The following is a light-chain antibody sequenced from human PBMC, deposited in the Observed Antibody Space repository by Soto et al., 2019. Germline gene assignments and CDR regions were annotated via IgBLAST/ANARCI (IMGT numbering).Light chain of an antibody. V-gene: IGKV1-33*01. CDR2: DAS. Sequence: DHQIAQYPSTLASSVGGRINKTCRASQSISSWLAWYQQKPGKAPKLLTYDASDLETVVPSRFSGTGSGTDFTFTISNVQPEDTATYYCQQYDSLPFTFGPGTKVDIK. CDR1: QSISSW. J-gene: IGKJ3*01. CDR3: QQYDSLPFT.